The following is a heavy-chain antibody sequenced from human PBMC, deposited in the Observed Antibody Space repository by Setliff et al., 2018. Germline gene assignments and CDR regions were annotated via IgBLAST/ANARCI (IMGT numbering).Heavy chain of an antibody. CDR2: IRYDGATT. CDR1: GFSFGGHD. D-gene: IGHD7-27*01. Sequence: GGSLRLSCAASGFSFGGHDMHWVRQAPGKGLEWVAFIRYDGATTSYADSVKGRFTISRDNVKNSLFLQMNSLRAEDTAVYYCVRDLHWGFDYWGLGTLVTVSS. CDR3: VRDLHWGFDY. J-gene: IGHJ4*02. V-gene: IGHV3-30*02.